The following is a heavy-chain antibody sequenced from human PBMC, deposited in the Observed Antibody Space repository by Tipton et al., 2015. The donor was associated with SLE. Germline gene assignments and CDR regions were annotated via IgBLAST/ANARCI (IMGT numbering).Heavy chain of an antibody. V-gene: IGHV4-38-2*02. D-gene: IGHD6-13*01. CDR2: IYHSGST. J-gene: IGHJ4*02. CDR3: ARDKHSSSDY. Sequence: TLSLTCAVSGYSINSDYYWGWIRQPPGRGLEWIGTIYHSGSTYYNPSPKSRVTISMDTSNNQFSLRLSSVTAADTAVYYCARDKHSSSDYWGQGALVTVSS. CDR1: GYSINSDYY.